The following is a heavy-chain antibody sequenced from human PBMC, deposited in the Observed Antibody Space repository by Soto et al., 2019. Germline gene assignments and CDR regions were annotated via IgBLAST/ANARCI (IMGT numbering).Heavy chain of an antibody. D-gene: IGHD2-2*01. J-gene: IGHJ4*02. CDR2: IYYSGNT. V-gene: IGHV4-30-4*01. CDR3: VRYCSTTKCPFDY. Sequence: SETLSLTCNVSGGSISSGGSYWGWIRQPPGKGLEWIGYIYYSGNTYFNPSLKSRVTLSVDTSKNQFSLNLSSVTAADTAVYYCVRYCSTTKCPFDYWGQGTLVTVSS. CDR1: GGSISSGGSY.